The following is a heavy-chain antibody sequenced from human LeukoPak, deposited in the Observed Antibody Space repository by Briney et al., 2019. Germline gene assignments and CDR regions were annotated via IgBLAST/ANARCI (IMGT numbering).Heavy chain of an antibody. CDR2: IIPILGIA. CDR1: GGTFSSYA. V-gene: IGHV1-69*04. D-gene: IGHD6-19*01. CDR3: ARGRGYSSGWYLDY. Sequence: SVKVSCKASGGTFSSYAISWVRQAPGQGLEWMGRIIPILGIANYAQKFQGRVTITADKSTSTAYMELSSLRSEDTAVYYCARGRGYSSGWYLDYWGQGTLVTVSS. J-gene: IGHJ4*02.